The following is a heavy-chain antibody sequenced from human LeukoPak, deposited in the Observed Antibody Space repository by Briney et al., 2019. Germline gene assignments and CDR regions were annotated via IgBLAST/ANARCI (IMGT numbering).Heavy chain of an antibody. CDR2: IYYSGST. Sequence: SETLSLTCTVSGGSISSSSYYWGWIRQPPGKGLEWIGSIYYSGSTYYNPSLKSRVTISVDTSKNQFSLKLSSVTAADTAVYYCARDPIGEYYDSSGYPYWGQGTLVTVSS. CDR1: GGSISSSSYY. V-gene: IGHV4-39*07. CDR3: ARDPIGEYYDSSGYPY. J-gene: IGHJ4*02. D-gene: IGHD3-22*01.